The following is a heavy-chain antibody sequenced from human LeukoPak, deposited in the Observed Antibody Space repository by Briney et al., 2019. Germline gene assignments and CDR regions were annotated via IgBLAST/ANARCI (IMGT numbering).Heavy chain of an antibody. J-gene: IGHJ5*01. CDR3: ARGSGVLPNWFDP. CDR1: GGSFSGYF. CDR2: IAHSGGT. D-gene: IGHD3-10*01. Sequence: SETLSLTCDVSGGSFSGYFWSWIRQSPVTGLEWIGEIAHSGGTNYNPSLKSRVTISLETSANRFSMNLSSVTDAAPAIYFCARGSGVLPNWFDPWGQGIHVTVSS. V-gene: IGHV4-34*01.